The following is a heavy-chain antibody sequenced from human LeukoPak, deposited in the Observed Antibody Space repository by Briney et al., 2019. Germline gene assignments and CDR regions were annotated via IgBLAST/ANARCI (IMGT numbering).Heavy chain of an antibody. V-gene: IGHV4-59*13. CDR3: ARDAGATAY. Sequence: PSETQSLTCTVSGVSISTDYWTWVRQSPGKGLEWIGYIHYSGSTSYNPSLKSRVTISVDTSKNQFSLKLTSVTSADTAVYYCARDAGATAYWGQGALVTVSS. CDR1: GVSISTDY. J-gene: IGHJ4*02. D-gene: IGHD4/OR15-4a*01. CDR2: IHYSGST.